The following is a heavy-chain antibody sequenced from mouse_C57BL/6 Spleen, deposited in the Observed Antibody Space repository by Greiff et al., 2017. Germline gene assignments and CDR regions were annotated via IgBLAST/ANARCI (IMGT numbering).Heavy chain of an antibody. V-gene: IGHV14-1*01. Sequence: VTLKESGAELVRPGASVKLSCTASGFNIKDYYMHWVKQRPEQGLEWIGRIDPEDGDTEYAPKFQGKATMTADTSSNTAYLQLSSLTSEDTAVYYCTRGTTEPFFAYWGQGTLVTVSA. CDR3: TRGTTEPFFAY. CDR1: GFNIKDYY. CDR2: IDPEDGDT. J-gene: IGHJ3*01. D-gene: IGHD1-1*01.